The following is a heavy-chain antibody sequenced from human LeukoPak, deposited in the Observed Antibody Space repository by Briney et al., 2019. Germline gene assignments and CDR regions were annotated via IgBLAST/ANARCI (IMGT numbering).Heavy chain of an antibody. D-gene: IGHD6-6*01. Sequence: PSETLSLTCAVYGGSFSGYYWSWIRQPPGKGLEWIGEINHSGSTNYNPSLKSRVTISVDTSKNQFSLKLSSVTAADTAVYYCARTGSIAARRQNRPVDYWGQGTLVTVSS. V-gene: IGHV4-34*01. CDR3: ARTGSIAARRQNRPVDY. CDR1: GGSFSGYY. CDR2: INHSGST. J-gene: IGHJ4*02.